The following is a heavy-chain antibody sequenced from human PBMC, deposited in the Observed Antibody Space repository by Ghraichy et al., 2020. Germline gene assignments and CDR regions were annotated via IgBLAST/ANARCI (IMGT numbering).Heavy chain of an antibody. CDR2: ISVSGAST. D-gene: IGHD6-13*01. J-gene: IGHJ6*02. CDR1: GFIFSSYA. V-gene: IGHV3-23*01. Sequence: GESLNISCAGSGFIFSSYAMGWVRQAPGEGLECVSSISVSGASTSYSDSVKGRFTISRDNSKNMLYLQMNSLRAEDTAVYFCTKSIGPAGTRGGMDVWGQGTTVTVSS. CDR3: TKSIGPAGTRGGMDV.